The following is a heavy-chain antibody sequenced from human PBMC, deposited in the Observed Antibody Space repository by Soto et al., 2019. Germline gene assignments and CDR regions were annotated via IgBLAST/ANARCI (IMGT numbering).Heavy chain of an antibody. CDR1: GFPFSNSD. V-gene: IGHV3-23*01. CDR3: AKGGWLEY. J-gene: IGHJ4*02. D-gene: IGHD2-15*01. CDR2: FSTSGGST. Sequence: EVQLLESGGGFVQPGGSLRLPCAVSGFPFSNSDMSWVRQAPGKGLEWVSAFSTSGGSTYYADSVKGRFTISRDASKNTLYLQMNSLRAEDTAVYYCAKGGWLEYWGPGTLVTVSS.